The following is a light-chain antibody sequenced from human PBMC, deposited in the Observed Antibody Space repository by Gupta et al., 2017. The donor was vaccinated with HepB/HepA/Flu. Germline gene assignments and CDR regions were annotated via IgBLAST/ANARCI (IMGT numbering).Light chain of an antibody. J-gene: IGKJ4*01. CDR1: QSVSSN. CDR2: GAS. Sequence: EIVMTQSPATLSVSPGERATLSCRASQSVSSNLAWYQQKPGQAPSPLIYGASTRATGIPARFSGSGSGTEFTLTISSLQSEDFAVYYCQQYNNWPPATFGGGTKVEIK. CDR3: QQYNNWPPAT. V-gene: IGKV3-15*01.